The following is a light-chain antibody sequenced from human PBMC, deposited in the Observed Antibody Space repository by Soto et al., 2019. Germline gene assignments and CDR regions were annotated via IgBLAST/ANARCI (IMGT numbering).Light chain of an antibody. J-gene: IGKJ4*01. V-gene: IGKV2-28*01. CDR2: LGS. CDR1: QSLLFSNGYNY. CDR3: MQALHTPLT. Sequence: EIVMTQSPLSLPVTPGEPASISCRSSQSLLFSNGYNYLDWYLQKPGQSPQLLIYLGSNRASGVPDRFSGSGSGTDFTLKISRVEAEDVGVYYCMQALHTPLTFGGGTRVDIK.